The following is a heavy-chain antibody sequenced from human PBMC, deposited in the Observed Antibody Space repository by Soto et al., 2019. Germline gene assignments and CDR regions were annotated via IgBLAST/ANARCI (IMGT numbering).Heavy chain of an antibody. CDR3: ARSIDSSGWYIDYFGY. D-gene: IGHD6-19*01. CDR2: IYYSGST. Sequence: LPEALSLPGTVFSGSISSYYWHWILLPTVKGLELIGYIYYSGSTNYNPSLKSRVTISVDTSKNQFPLKLSSVTAADTAVYYCARSIDSSGWYIDYFGYWGKGTLLTVSS. V-gene: IGHV4-59*01. J-gene: IGHJ4*02. CDR1: SGSISSYY.